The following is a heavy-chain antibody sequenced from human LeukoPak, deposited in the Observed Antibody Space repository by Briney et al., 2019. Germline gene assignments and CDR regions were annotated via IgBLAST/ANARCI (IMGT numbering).Heavy chain of an antibody. Sequence: GGSLRLSCAASGFTFSTYWMSWVRQAPGKGLEGLSNIKQDGSEKHCVDSVKGRFTISRDNAKNSLYLQLKSLRAEDTAVYYCARDYYDSSGYYSPLFDYWGQGNLVNVSS. CDR1: GFTFSTYW. D-gene: IGHD3-22*01. CDR3: ARDYYDSSGYYSPLFDY. V-gene: IGHV3-7*01. CDR2: IKQDGSEK. J-gene: IGHJ4*02.